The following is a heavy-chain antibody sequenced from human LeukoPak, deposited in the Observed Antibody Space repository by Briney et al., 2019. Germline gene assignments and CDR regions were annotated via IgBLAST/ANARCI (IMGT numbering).Heavy chain of an antibody. Sequence: SETLSLTCAVYGGSFSGYYWSWIRQPPGKGLEWIGEINHSGSTNYNPSLKSRVTISVDTSKTQFSLKLSSVTAADTAVYYCARGGGQLWLRKVGFDYWGQGTLVTVSS. CDR3: ARGGGQLWLRKVGFDY. J-gene: IGHJ4*02. V-gene: IGHV4-34*01. D-gene: IGHD5-18*01. CDR2: INHSGST. CDR1: GGSFSGYY.